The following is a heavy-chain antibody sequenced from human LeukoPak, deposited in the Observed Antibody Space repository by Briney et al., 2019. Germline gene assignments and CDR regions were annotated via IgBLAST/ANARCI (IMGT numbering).Heavy chain of an antibody. CDR3: ARDDPSPGYSSGWPYFDY. V-gene: IGHV3-21*01. J-gene: IGHJ4*02. Sequence: GGSLRLSCAASGFTFSSYSMNWVRQAPGKGLEWVSSISSSSSYIYYADSVKGRFTISRDNAKSSLYLQMNSLRAEDTAVYYCARDDPSPGYSSGWPYFDYWGQGTLVTVSS. CDR2: ISSSSSYI. D-gene: IGHD6-19*01. CDR1: GFTFSSYS.